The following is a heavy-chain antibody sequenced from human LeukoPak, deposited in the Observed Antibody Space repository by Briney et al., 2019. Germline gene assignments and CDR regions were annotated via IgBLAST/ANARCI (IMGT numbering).Heavy chain of an antibody. CDR3: TRGGSDTTFDYGDYVVRFDY. V-gene: IGHV3-49*03. J-gene: IGHJ4*02. CDR2: IRSKAYGGTT. CDR1: GFTFGDYA. D-gene: IGHD4-17*01. Sequence: GGSLRLSCTASGFTFGDYAMSWFRQAPGKGLEWVGFIRSKAYGGTTEYAASVKGRFTISRDDSKSIAYLQMNSLKTEDTAVYYCTRGGSDTTFDYGDYVVRFDYWGQGTLVTVSS.